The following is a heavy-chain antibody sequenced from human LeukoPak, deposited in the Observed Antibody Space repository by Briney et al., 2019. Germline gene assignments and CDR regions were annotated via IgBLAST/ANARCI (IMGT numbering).Heavy chain of an antibody. CDR3: ARQGMITFGGVIVYDWFDP. CDR2: IYYSGST. V-gene: IGHV4-59*08. CDR1: GGPISSYY. Sequence: PSETLSLTCAVSGGPISSYYWSWIRQPPGKGLEWIGYIYYSGSTNYNPSLKSRVTISVDTSKNQFSLKLSSVTAADTAVYYCARQGMITFGGVIVYDWFDPWGQGTLVTVSS. J-gene: IGHJ5*02. D-gene: IGHD3-16*02.